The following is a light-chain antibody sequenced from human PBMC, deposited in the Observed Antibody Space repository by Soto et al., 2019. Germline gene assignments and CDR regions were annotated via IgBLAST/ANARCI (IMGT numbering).Light chain of an antibody. CDR2: KTS. J-gene: IGKJ2*01. CDR1: QSVSTW. CDR3: QQYNIFPYT. V-gene: IGKV1-5*03. Sequence: DIQMTQSPSTLSASVGDRVTITCRASQSVSTWLAWYQQKPGKSPKLLIYKTSTLDSGIPSRFSASGSGTEFTLTVSSLQPDDFATYYCQQYNIFPYTLGQGTKLEIK.